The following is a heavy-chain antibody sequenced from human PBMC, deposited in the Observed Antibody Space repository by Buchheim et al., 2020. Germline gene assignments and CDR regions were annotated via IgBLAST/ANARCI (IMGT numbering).Heavy chain of an antibody. CDR2: IIGSGSRT. J-gene: IGHJ6*02. V-gene: IGHV3-23*01. D-gene: IGHD2-2*01. CDR1: GFTFNNYA. CDR3: AKGGYCSSSDCYLAYYYYNMDA. Sequence: EVQLLESGGGLVQPGGSLRLSCAASGFTFNNYAMNWVRQVPGKGLEWVSGIIGSGSRTYYAASVKGRLTISRDNSKGTMYLQMNSLRAEDTAVYYCAKGGYCSSSDCYLAYYYYNMDAWGQGTT.